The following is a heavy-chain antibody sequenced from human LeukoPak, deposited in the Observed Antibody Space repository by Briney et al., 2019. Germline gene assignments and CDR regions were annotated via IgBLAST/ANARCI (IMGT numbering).Heavy chain of an antibody. V-gene: IGHV4-39*01. CDR1: GGSISSSSYY. J-gene: IGHJ4*02. D-gene: IGHD3-22*01. CDR3: ARGIHSYYYDSSGYL. Sequence: PSETLSLTCTVSGGSISSSSYYWGWIRQPPGKGLEWIGSIYYSGSTYYNPSLKSRVTISVDTSKNQFSLKLSSVTAADTAVYYCARGIHSYYYDSSGYLWGPGTLVTVSS. CDR2: IYYSGST.